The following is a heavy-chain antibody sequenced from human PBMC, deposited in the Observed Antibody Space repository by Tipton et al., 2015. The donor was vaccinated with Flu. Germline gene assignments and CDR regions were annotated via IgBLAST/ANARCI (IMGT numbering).Heavy chain of an antibody. J-gene: IGHJ5*01. CDR3: ARRDFSNYVSEPKNWFDS. CDR2: IYHSGNT. V-gene: IGHV4-38-2*02. D-gene: IGHD4-11*01. Sequence: TLSLTCTVSGYSISSGYYWGWIRQSPGKGLEYLGSIYHSGNTHYNPSLKSRVTISVDTSNNQFSLRLSSVTAADTALYYCARRDFSNYVSEPKNWFDSWGRGTLITVAS. CDR1: GYSISSGYY.